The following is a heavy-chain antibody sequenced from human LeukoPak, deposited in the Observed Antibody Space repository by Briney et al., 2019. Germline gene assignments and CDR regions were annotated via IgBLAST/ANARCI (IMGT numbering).Heavy chain of an antibody. D-gene: IGHD4-17*01. V-gene: IGHV3-30*03. Sequence: GGSLRLSCAASGFTFSSSGMHWVRQAPGKGLEWVAVISYDGSNKYYADSVKGRFTISRDNSKNTLYLQMNSLRAEDTAVYYCAREEIYGVPEGYWGQGTLVTVSS. CDR3: AREEIYGVPEGY. CDR2: ISYDGSNK. J-gene: IGHJ4*02. CDR1: GFTFSSSG.